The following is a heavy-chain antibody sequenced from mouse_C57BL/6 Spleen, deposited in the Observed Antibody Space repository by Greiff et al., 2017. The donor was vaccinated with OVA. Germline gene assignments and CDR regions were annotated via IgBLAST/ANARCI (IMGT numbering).Heavy chain of an antibody. CDR3: TRYSNYVAY. D-gene: IGHD2-5*01. V-gene: IGHV14-4*01. CDR2: IDPENGDT. J-gene: IGHJ3*01. Sequence: DVQLQESGAELVRPGASVKLSCTASGFNIKDDYMHWVKQRPEQGLEWIGWIDPENGDTEYASKFQGKATITADTSSNTAYLQLSSLTSEDTAVYYCTRYSNYVAYWGQGTLVTVSA. CDR1: GFNIKDDY.